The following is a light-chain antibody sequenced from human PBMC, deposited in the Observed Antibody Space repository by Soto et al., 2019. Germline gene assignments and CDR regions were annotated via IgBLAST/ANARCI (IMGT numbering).Light chain of an antibody. CDR3: MQALQTPWT. CDR1: QSLLHSDGYNY. J-gene: IGKJ1*01. V-gene: IGKV2-28*01. CDR2: LGS. Sequence: DIVMTQSPLSLPVTPGEPASISCRSSQSLLHSDGYNYLDWYLQKPGQSPQLLICLGSNRASGVPDRFSGSGSGTDFTLTISRVEAGDFGLYYCMQALQTPWTFGQGTQVEVK.